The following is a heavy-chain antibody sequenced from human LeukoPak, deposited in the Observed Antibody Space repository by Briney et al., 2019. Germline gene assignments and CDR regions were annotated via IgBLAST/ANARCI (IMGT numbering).Heavy chain of an antibody. Sequence: GASVKVSCKTSGYIFTGNFMHWVRQAPGQGPEWMGWISAYNGNTNYAQKPQGRVTMTTDTSTSTAYMELRSLRSDDTAVYYCARRDYYDSSGYYYVGYWGQGTLVTVSS. CDR2: ISAYNGNT. D-gene: IGHD3-22*01. J-gene: IGHJ4*02. CDR1: GYIFTGNF. CDR3: ARRDYYDSSGYYYVGY. V-gene: IGHV1-18*04.